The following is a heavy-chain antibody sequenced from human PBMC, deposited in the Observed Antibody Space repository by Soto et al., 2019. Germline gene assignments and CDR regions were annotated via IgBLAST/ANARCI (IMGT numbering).Heavy chain of an antibody. J-gene: IGHJ4*02. V-gene: IGHV3-23*01. CDR3: ASPKVTSSWSSDY. CDR1: GFIFNKYA. CDR2: ISGDGDTT. D-gene: IGHD6-13*01. Sequence: EVQLLQSGGELVQPGESLRLSCAASGFIFNKYAMTWVRQAPGKGLEWVSAISGDGDTTYYADPVKGRFTISRDNSKNTLFLQMNSLRDEDTALYYCASPKVTSSWSSDYWGQGTLVTVSS.